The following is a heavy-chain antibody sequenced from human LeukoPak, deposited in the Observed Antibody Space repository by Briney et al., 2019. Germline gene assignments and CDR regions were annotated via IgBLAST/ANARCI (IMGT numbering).Heavy chain of an antibody. CDR1: GGSLRNHY. V-gene: IGHV4-4*07. Sequence: SETLSLTCTVSGGSLRNHYWTWIRQPAGKGLEWIGRIYSSGDTNYNPSLKSRVTLSVDTSKNQFSLKVNSVTAADTAVYYCARELVEQLNWFDPWGQGALVTVSS. CDR3: ARELVEQLNWFDP. J-gene: IGHJ5*02. D-gene: IGHD1/OR15-1a*01. CDR2: IYSSGDT.